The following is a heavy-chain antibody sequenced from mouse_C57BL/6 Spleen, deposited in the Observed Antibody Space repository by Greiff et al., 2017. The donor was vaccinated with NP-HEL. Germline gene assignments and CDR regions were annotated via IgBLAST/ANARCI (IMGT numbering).Heavy chain of an antibody. V-gene: IGHV3-6*01. CDR2: ISYDGSN. CDR3: AKLGRSYFDY. CDR1: GYSITSGYY. J-gene: IGHJ2*01. Sequence: ESGPGLVKPSQSLSLTCSVTGYSITSGYYWNWIRQFPGNKLEWMGYISYDGSNNYNPSLKNRISITRDTSKNQFFLKLNSVTTEDTATYYCAKLGRSYFDYWGQGTTLTVSS. D-gene: IGHD4-1*01.